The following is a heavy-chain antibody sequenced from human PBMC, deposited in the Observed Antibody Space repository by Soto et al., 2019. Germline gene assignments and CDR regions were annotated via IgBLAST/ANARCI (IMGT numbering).Heavy chain of an antibody. V-gene: IGHV1-58*01. J-gene: IGHJ4*02. D-gene: IGHD6-13*01. CDR3: AAVPPGIAAGGDFDY. CDR1: GFTFTSSA. CDR2: IVVGSDNT. Sequence: SVKVSCKASGFTFTSSAVQWVRQARGQRLEWIEWIVVGSDNTNYAQKFQERVTITRDMSTSTAYMELSSLRSEDTAVYYCAAVPPGIAAGGDFDYWGQGTLVTVSS.